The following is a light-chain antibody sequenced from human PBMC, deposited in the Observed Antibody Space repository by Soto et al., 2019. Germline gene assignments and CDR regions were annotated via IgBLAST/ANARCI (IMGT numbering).Light chain of an antibody. V-gene: IGKV3-15*01. CDR2: GAS. CDR3: QQYNNWPPT. J-gene: IGKJ1*01. Sequence: EIVMTQSPGTLSVSPGERATLSCRASQSVSSNLAWYQQKPGQAPRHLIYGASTRAAGIPARFSGSGSGTEFTLTISSLQSEDFAVYYCQQYNNWPPTFGQGTKVEVK. CDR1: QSVSSN.